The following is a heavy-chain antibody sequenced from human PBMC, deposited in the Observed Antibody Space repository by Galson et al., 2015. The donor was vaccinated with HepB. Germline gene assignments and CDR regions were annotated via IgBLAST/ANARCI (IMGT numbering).Heavy chain of an antibody. J-gene: IGHJ4*02. CDR3: ARQLLWFGELPYFDY. D-gene: IGHD3-10*01. Sequence: SETLSLTCTVSGGSISSSSYYWGWIRQPPGKGLEWIGSIYYSGSTYYNPSLKSRVTIPVDTSKNQFSLKLSSVTAADTAVYYCARQLLWFGELPYFDYWGQGTLVTVSS. CDR1: GGSISSSSYY. V-gene: IGHV4-39*01. CDR2: IYYSGST.